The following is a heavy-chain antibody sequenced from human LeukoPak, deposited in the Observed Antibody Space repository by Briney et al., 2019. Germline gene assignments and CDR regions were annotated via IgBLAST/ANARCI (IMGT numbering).Heavy chain of an antibody. V-gene: IGHV3-48*02. J-gene: IGHJ4*02. CDR3: ARVWQDYSGVDY. D-gene: IGHD2-21*01. CDR1: GFTFSAYH. CDR2: ISTTGTTI. Sequence: GGSLRLSCAASGFTFSAYHIDWVRQAPGKGLEWISYISTTGTTIHYADSVKGRFAISRDNAKSSLYLQMNSLRDEDTVVYYCARVWQDYSGVDYWGQGTLVTVSS.